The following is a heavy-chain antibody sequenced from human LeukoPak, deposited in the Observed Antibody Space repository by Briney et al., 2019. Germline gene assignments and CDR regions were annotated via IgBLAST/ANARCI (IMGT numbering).Heavy chain of an antibody. Sequence: SETLSLTCSVSGGSISNYYWSWIRQPPGKGLEWIGYIYYSGSTKYNSSLKSRVTISVQTSNNQFSLKLSSVTAADTAVYYCARSSSILTITTFDYWGRGTMVTVCS. D-gene: IGHD5-24*01. V-gene: IGHV4-59*01. J-gene: IGHJ4*02. CDR2: IYYSGST. CDR1: GGSISNYY. CDR3: ARSSSILTITTFDY.